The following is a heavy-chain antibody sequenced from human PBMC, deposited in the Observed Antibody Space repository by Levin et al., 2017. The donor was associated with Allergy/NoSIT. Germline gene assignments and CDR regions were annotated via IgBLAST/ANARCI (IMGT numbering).Heavy chain of an antibody. CDR2: IYTSGST. CDR1: GGSISSGSYY. D-gene: IGHD3-10*01. Sequence: SETLSLTCTVSGGSISSGSYYWSWIRQPAGKGLEWIGRIYTSGSTNYNPSLKSRVTISVDTSKNQFSLKLSSVTAADTAVYYCATEVLLWFGESHAPYYFDYWGQGTLVTVSS. CDR3: ATEVLLWFGESHAPYYFDY. V-gene: IGHV4-61*02. J-gene: IGHJ4*02.